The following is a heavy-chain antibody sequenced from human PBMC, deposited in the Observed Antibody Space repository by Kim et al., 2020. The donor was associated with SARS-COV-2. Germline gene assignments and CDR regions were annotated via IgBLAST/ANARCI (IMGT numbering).Heavy chain of an antibody. J-gene: IGHJ4*02. V-gene: IGHV4-61*01. Sequence: SETLSLTCTVSGGSVSSGSYYWSWIRQPPGKGLEWIGYIYYSGSTNYNPSLKSRVTISVDTSKNQFSLKLSSVTAADTAVYYCARDQGQWLVRAFDYWGQGTLVTVSS. CDR2: IYYSGST. D-gene: IGHD6-19*01. CDR3: ARDQGQWLVRAFDY. CDR1: GGSVSSGSYY.